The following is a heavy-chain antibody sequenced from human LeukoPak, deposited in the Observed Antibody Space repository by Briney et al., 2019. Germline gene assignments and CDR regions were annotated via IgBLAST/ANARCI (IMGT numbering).Heavy chain of an antibody. D-gene: IGHD2-2*01. J-gene: IGHJ3*02. Sequence: ASVKVSCKASGYTFTSYYMPWVRQAPGQGLEWMGIINPSGGSTSYAQKFQGRVTMTRDTSTSTVYMELSSLRSEDTAVYYCATCSSTSCSDDAFDIWGQGTMVTVSS. CDR1: GYTFTSYY. V-gene: IGHV1-46*01. CDR3: ATCSSTSCSDDAFDI. CDR2: INPSGGST.